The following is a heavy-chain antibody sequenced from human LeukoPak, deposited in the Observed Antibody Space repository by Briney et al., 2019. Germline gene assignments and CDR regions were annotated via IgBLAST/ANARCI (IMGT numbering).Heavy chain of an antibody. CDR3: SRATADIDN. D-gene: IGHD2-2*01. V-gene: IGHV4-59*01. CDR2: ICQCWTT. J-gene: IGHJ4*02. CDR1: GGSISSYY. Sequence: SATLSLTCTVSGGSISSYYWSWLRRPPGEGLEWIGFICQCWTTIFHTSLKGRVSISLDTSKNQCSLRLNSVTAADRSVYYCSRATADIDNWGQGTLVTVSS.